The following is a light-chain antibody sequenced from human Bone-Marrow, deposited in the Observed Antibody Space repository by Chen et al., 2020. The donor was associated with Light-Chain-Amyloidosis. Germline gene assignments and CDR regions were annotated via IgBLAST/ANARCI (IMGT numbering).Light chain of an antibody. V-gene: IGLV3-25*03. CDR3: QSADSSGTYEVI. Sequence: SYELTQPPSVSVSPGQTARTTCPGDDLPTKYAYWYQQKPGQAPVLVIHRDTERPSGISERFSCSSSGTTATLTISGVQAEDEADYHCQSADSSGTYEVIFGGGTKLTVL. CDR1: DLPTKY. CDR2: RDT. J-gene: IGLJ2*01.